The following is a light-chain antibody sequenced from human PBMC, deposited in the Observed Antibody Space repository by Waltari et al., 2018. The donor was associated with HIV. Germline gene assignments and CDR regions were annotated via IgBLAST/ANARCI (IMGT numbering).Light chain of an antibody. CDR1: SSDLINYNY. CDR2: EVT. V-gene: IGLV2-8*01. CDR3: SSYAGSDNPYV. J-gene: IGLJ1*01. Sequence: QSALTQPPSASGSPGQSVTISCTGTSSDLINYNYVSWYQQYPGKAPKLIIFEVTKRPSGVPDRFSGSKSGDTVSLTVSGLQAEDEADYYCSSYAGSDNPYVFGSGTKVTVL.